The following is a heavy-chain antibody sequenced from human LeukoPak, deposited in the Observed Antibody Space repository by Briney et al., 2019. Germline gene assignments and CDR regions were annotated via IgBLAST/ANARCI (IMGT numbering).Heavy chain of an antibody. CDR2: ISSSISYI. CDR1: VFTFSSYS. CDR3: ARTESSGWINAFDI. D-gene: IGHD6-19*01. Sequence: GGSLRLSCAASVFTFSSYSMNWVRQAPGKGLEWVPSISSSISYIYYADSLKGRFTISRDNAKNSLYLQVNSLRAEDTAVYYCARTESSGWINAFDIWGQGTMVTVSS. V-gene: IGHV3-21*01. J-gene: IGHJ3*02.